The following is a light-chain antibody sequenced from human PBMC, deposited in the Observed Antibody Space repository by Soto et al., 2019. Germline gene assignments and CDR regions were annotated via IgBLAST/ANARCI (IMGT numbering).Light chain of an antibody. V-gene: IGLV2-14*01. CDR2: ASS. J-gene: IGLJ1*01. Sequence: QSVLTQPASVSGSPGQSITISCTGTSSDVGSYNYVPWYQQHPGKAPRLMIYASSNRPSGVSHRFSGSRSGNTASLTISGLQAEDEADYFCSSYTSGSTLYVFGSGTKVTVL. CDR1: SSDVGSYNY. CDR3: SSYTSGSTLYV.